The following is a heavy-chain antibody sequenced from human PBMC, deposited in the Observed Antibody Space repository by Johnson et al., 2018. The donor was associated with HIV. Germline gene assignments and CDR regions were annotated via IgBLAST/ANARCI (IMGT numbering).Heavy chain of an antibody. D-gene: IGHD2-8*02. CDR2: IIRDATTA. J-gene: IGHJ3*02. CDR3: AKALLGFCTGGVCYTRIAAAGDAFDI. Sequence: VQLVESGGGFVQPGGSLRLSCAASGFTFSSYWMHWVRQAPGQGLVWVSRIIRDATTAIYADSVKGRFTISRDNAKNTLYLQMDSLRAEDTAVYYCAKALLGFCTGGVCYTRIAAAGDAFDIWGQGTMVTVSS. CDR1: GFTFSSYW. V-gene: IGHV3-74*01.